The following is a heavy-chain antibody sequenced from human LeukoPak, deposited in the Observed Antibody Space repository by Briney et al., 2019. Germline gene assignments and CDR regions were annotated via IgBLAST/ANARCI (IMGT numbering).Heavy chain of an antibody. CDR1: GYTFTSYG. D-gene: IGHD2-15*01. CDR3: ARGTEGIGFDY. J-gene: IGHJ4*02. Sequence: GASVKVSCKASGYTFTSYGISWVRQAPGQGLEWMGWISAYNGNTNYAQKLQGRVTITRDTSASTAYMELSSLRSEDTTVYYCARGTEGIGFDYWGQGTLVTVSS. V-gene: IGHV1-18*01. CDR2: ISAYNGNT.